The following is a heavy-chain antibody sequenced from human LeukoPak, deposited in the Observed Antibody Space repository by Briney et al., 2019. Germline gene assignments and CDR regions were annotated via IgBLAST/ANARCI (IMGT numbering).Heavy chain of an antibody. CDR1: GYTFTGYY. Sequence: GASVKVSCKASGYTFTGYYMHWVRQAPGQGLEWMGWINPNSGGTNYAQKFQGRVTMSRDTSISTAYMELSRLRSDDTAVYYCAGVRRANCSSTSCYRFDPWGQGTLVTVSS. CDR3: AGVRRANCSSTSCYRFDP. CDR2: INPNSGGT. D-gene: IGHD2-2*01. V-gene: IGHV1-2*02. J-gene: IGHJ5*02.